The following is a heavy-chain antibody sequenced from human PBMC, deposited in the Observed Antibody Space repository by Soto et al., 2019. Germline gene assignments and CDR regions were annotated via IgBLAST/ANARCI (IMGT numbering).Heavy chain of an antibody. CDR3: ARDWGSSGWPN. Sequence: KTPETLSPTCTVSGHSPSSGGYYWNWIRQHPGKGLEWVGYIYFTGTTLYNPSLKSRLAISVDTSKNQFSLKLTSVTAADTAVYYCARDWGSSGWPNWGQGVLVTVSS. CDR1: GHSPSSGGYY. CDR2: IYFTGTT. V-gene: IGHV4-31*03. J-gene: IGHJ4*02. D-gene: IGHD6-19*01.